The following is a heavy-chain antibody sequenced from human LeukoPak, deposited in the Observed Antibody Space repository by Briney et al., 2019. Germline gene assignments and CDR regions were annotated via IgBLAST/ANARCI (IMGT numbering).Heavy chain of an antibody. D-gene: IGHD1-26*01. J-gene: IGHJ6*03. CDR1: GGSISSGGYY. CDR2: IYHSGST. V-gene: IGHV4-30-2*01. CDR3: ARAPMGWEPTGYYYYYMDV. Sequence: PSQTLSLTCTVSGGSISSGGYYWSWIRQPPGKGLEWIGYIYHSGSTYYNPSLKSRVTISVDRSKNQFSLKLSSVTAADTAVYYCARAPMGWEPTGYYYYYMDVWGKGTTVTVSS.